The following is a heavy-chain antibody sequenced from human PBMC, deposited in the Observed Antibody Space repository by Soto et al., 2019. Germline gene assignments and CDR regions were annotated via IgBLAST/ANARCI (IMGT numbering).Heavy chain of an antibody. CDR3: ARGGSDNCFDP. CDR1: GGSISSGDYY. Sequence: SETLSLTCTVSGGSISSGDYYWSWIRQPPGKGLEWIGYIYYSGSTYYNPSLKSRVTISVDTSKNQFSLKLSSVTAADTAVYYCARGGSDNCFDPWGQGTLVTVSS. V-gene: IGHV4-30-4*01. CDR2: IYYSGST. J-gene: IGHJ5*02.